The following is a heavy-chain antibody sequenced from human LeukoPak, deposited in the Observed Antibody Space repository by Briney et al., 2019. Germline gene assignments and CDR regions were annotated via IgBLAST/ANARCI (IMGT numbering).Heavy chain of an antibody. V-gene: IGHV4-59*01. CDR3: AGTYYFDTGGYYHYSL. CDR1: GASISSYY. Sequence: SETLSLTCTVSGASISSYYWSWIRQPPGKGLEWIGYIYYSGSTNYNPSLKSRVTISVDTSKNQFSLKLSSVTAADTAVYYCAGTYYFDTGGYYHYSLWGQGTLVTVSP. D-gene: IGHD3-22*01. J-gene: IGHJ4*02. CDR2: IYYSGST.